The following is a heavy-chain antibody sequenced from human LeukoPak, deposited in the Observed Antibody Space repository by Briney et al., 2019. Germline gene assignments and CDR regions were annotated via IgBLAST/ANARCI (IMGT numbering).Heavy chain of an antibody. CDR3: ALRSGYDYDY. Sequence: GEPLQISCQASGFSFTNYWIGGGRQVPGKGLEWMGIICPGDYDTRYSPSSQGQATISADKSISTAYLQWSSLKASDTAMYYCALRSGYDYDYWGQGTLVTVSS. CDR2: ICPGDYDT. D-gene: IGHD5-12*01. J-gene: IGHJ4*02. CDR1: GFSFTNYW. V-gene: IGHV5-51*01.